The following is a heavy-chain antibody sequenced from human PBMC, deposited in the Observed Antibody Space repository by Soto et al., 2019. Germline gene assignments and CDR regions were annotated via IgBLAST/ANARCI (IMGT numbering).Heavy chain of an antibody. CDR1: GGSISSGNYY. CDR2: IYHSGSA. CDR3: ARASSANWIDP. V-gene: IGHV4-30-4*01. J-gene: IGHJ5*02. Sequence: QVPLQEAGPGLVKPSQTLSLTCSVSGGSISSGNYYWSWIRQPPGKCLECIGYIYHSGSAYYNPSLKSRSTISLDTSKSQFSLKLSSVTATNTAVYYCARASSANWIDPWGQGTLVTVSS.